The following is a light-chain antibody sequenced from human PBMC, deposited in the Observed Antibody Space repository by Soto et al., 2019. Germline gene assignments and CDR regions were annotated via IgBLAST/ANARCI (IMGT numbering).Light chain of an antibody. Sequence: QSALTQPASVSGSPGESITISCTGTRSDIGSYNSIAWYQQHPGKAPRVMIFEVTQRPSGISNRFSGSKSGYTASLTISGLQAEDEADYFCCAYAGDSTGLFRGGTKLTVL. J-gene: IGLJ3*02. CDR3: CAYAGDSTGL. CDR2: EVT. CDR1: RSDIGSYNS. V-gene: IGLV2-23*02.